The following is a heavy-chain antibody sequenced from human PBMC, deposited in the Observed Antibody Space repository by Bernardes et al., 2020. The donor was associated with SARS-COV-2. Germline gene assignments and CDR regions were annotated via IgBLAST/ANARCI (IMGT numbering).Heavy chain of an antibody. CDR2: MNSKNGNT. CDR3: ARGTLPSAAFDI. V-gene: IGHV1-8*01. CDR1: GYTFTSYD. Sequence: SVKVSCKTSGYTFTSYDINWVRQATGQGLEWMGWMNSKNGNTVYAQKFQGRVTMTRNTSISTAYLELSSLRSEDTAVYYCARGTLPSAAFDIWGQGTLVTVSS. J-gene: IGHJ3*02.